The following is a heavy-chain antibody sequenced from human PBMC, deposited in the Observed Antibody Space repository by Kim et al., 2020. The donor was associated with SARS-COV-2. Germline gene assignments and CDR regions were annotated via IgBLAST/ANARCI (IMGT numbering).Heavy chain of an antibody. Sequence: PSLQSRVTISVDTSKNQFSLKLSAVTAADTAVYYCARVTYSGRHLYYFDYWGQGTLVTVSS. D-gene: IGHD1-26*01. V-gene: IGHV4-59*01. J-gene: IGHJ4*02. CDR3: ARVTYSGRHLYYFDY.